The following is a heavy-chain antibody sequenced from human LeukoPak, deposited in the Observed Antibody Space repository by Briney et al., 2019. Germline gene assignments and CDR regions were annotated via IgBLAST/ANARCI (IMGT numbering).Heavy chain of an antibody. J-gene: IGHJ6*04. CDR3: ARDRLLLWFGELSNYYYYGMDV. Sequence: GSLRLSCAASGFTFSSYEMNWVRQAPGKGLEWVSYISSSGSTIYYADSVKGRFTISRDNAKNSLYLQMNSLRAEDTAVYYCARDRLLLWFGELSNYYYYGMDVWGKGTTVTVSS. D-gene: IGHD3-10*01. CDR2: ISSSGSTI. V-gene: IGHV3-48*03. CDR1: GFTFSSYE.